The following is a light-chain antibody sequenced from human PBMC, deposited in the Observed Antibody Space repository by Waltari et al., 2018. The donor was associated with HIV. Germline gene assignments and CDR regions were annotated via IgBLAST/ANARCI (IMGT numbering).Light chain of an antibody. CDR1: QSVNTY. J-gene: IGKJ4*01. CDR2: DVS. Sequence: EIVLTQSPATLSLSPGERATLSCSASQSVNTYLGWYQQKPDQPPRLLLYDVSKRASCIPARFSGSGSGTDFSLTISNLKPEDSAVYDWQHRVSWPATFGGGTKVQIK. V-gene: IGKV3-11*01. CDR3: QHRVSWPAT.